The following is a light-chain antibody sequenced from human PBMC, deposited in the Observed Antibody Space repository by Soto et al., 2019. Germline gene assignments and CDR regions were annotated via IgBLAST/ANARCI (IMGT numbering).Light chain of an antibody. CDR2: DAS. Sequence: SSRSGSVGDRVTLTCRASQTINTWLAWYQQKPGKAPKLLIYDASNLESGVPSRFSGSGSGTEFTLTISSLQPFDSATDYCQQYNSYLFGQGTRLEIK. CDR3: QQYNSYL. J-gene: IGKJ5*01. CDR1: QTINTW. V-gene: IGKV1-5*01.